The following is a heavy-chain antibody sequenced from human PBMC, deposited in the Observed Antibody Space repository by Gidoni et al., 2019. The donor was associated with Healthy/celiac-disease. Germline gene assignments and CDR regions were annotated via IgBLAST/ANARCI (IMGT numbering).Heavy chain of an antibody. J-gene: IGHJ4*02. CDR2: IYYSGST. Sequence: GQLQESGPGLVKPSETLSLTCTVSGGSISSYYWSWIRQPPGKGLEWIGYIYYSGSTNYNPSLKSRVTISVDTSKNQFSLKLSSVTAADTAVYYCARDNYTAMDCWGQGTLVTVSS. CDR1: GGSISSYY. CDR3: ARDNYTAMDC. V-gene: IGHV4-59*01. D-gene: IGHD5-18*01.